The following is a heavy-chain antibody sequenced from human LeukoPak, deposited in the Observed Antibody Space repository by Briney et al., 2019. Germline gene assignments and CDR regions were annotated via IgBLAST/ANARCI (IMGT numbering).Heavy chain of an antibody. CDR1: GYTFTSYD. Sequence: ASVKVSCKASGYTFTSYDINWVRPAAGQGVEWMGWMNPNSGNTGSAQKFQSRVTMTRNTSISTAYMELSSLKSEDTAVYYCARGLKVRLIVGATTPGYWGQGTLVTVSS. V-gene: IGHV1-8*01. CDR3: ARGLKVRLIVGATTPGY. D-gene: IGHD1-26*01. CDR2: MNPNSGNT. J-gene: IGHJ4*02.